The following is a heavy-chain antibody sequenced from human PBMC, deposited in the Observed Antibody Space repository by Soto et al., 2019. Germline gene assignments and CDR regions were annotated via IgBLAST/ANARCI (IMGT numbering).Heavy chain of an antibody. CDR1: GYTFTSYG. CDR3: AREALRYFDWLRNYYGMDV. D-gene: IGHD3-9*01. V-gene: IGHV1-18*01. Sequence: ASVKVSCKASGYTFTSYGISWVRQAPGQGLEWMGWISAYNGNTNYAQKLQGRVTMTTDTSTSTAYMELRSLRSDDTAVYYCAREALRYFDWLRNYYGMDVWGQGTTVTVSS. J-gene: IGHJ6*02. CDR2: ISAYNGNT.